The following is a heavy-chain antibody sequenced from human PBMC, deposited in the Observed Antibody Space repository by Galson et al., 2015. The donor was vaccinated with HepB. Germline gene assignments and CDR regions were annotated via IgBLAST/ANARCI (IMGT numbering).Heavy chain of an antibody. CDR3: ARVGYSYGHSASNYYYMDV. CDR1: GFTFSSYW. Sequence: SLRLSCAASGFTFSSYWMSWVRQAPGKGLEWVANIKQDGSEKYYVDSVKGRFTISRDNAKNSLYLQMNSLRAEDTAVYYCARVGYSYGHSASNYYYMDVWGKGTTVTVSS. J-gene: IGHJ6*03. CDR2: IKQDGSEK. V-gene: IGHV3-7*01. D-gene: IGHD5-18*01.